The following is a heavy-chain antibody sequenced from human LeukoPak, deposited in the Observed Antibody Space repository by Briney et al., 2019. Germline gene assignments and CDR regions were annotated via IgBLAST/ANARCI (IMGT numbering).Heavy chain of an antibody. V-gene: IGHV3-73*01. CDR2: IRSKANSYAT. D-gene: IGHD6-13*01. CDR1: GFTFSGSA. Sequence: GGSLKLSCAASGFTFSGSAMHWVRQASGKGLEWVGRIRSKANSYATAYAASVKGRFTISRDDSKNTAYLQMNSLKTEDTAVYYCTSGAAAGPDYWGQGTLVTVSS. J-gene: IGHJ4*02. CDR3: TSGAAAGPDY.